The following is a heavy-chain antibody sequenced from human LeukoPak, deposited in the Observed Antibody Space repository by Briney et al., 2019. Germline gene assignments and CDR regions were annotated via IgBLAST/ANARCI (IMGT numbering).Heavy chain of an antibody. Sequence: GGSLRLSCAASGFTFDDYAMHWVRQAPGKGLEWVSGISWNSGNIGYADSVKGRFTISRDNAKNSLYLQMNSLSPEDMALYYCAKGHGDSHSDAFDIWGQGTMVTVSS. CDR2: ISWNSGNI. D-gene: IGHD4-17*01. CDR1: GFTFDDYA. V-gene: IGHV3-9*03. J-gene: IGHJ3*02. CDR3: AKGHGDSHSDAFDI.